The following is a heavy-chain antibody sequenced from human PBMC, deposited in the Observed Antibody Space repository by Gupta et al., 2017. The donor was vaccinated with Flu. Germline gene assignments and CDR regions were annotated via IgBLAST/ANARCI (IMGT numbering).Heavy chain of an antibody. CDR2: IASGGSYK. Sequence: QTQLVESGGGAVQFGTSLSLSCAASGFPFRCSGLHWVRPAPGKGLEWGADIASGGSYKEYEDSVRGRVTISRDNSKNTRSREMDSLRVEDTAVYYCAKDGPWTASCPYYCYYIDVLGKGTTVTVSS. D-gene: IGHD2-2*01. V-gene: IGHV3-30*18. J-gene: IGHJ6*03. CDR3: AKDGPWTASCPYYCYYIDV. CDR1: GFPFRCSG.